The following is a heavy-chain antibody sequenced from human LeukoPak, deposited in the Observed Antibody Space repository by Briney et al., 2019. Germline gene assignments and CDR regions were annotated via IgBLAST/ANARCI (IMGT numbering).Heavy chain of an antibody. V-gene: IGHV4-39*01. CDR2: IYYSGST. D-gene: IGHD3-22*01. J-gene: IGHJ4*02. CDR3: ARQGSYYYDSSGYYAKGYFDY. CDR1: GGSISSSSYY. Sequence: SETLSLTCTVSGGSISSSSYYWGWIRQSPGKGLEWIGSIYYSGSTYYNPSLKSRVTISVDTSKNQFSLKLSSVTAADTAVYYCARQGSYYYDSSGYYAKGYFDYWGQGTLVTVSS.